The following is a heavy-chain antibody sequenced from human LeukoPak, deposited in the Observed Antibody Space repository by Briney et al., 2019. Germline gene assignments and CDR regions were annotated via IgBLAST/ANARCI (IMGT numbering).Heavy chain of an antibody. J-gene: IGHJ4*02. CDR2: IYYSGST. CDR1: GGSISSSSYY. CDR3: ARHEVGYQLLPYYFDY. Sequence: SETLSLTCTVSGGSISSSSYYWGWIRQPPGKGLEWIGSIYYSGSTYYNPSLESRVTISVDTSKNQFSLKLSSVTAADTAVYYCARHEVGYQLLPYYFDYWGQGTLVTVSS. D-gene: IGHD2-2*01. V-gene: IGHV4-39*01.